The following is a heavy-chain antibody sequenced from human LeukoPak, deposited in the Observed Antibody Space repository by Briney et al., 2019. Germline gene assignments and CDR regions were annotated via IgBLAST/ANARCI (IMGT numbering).Heavy chain of an antibody. CDR2: ISGSGGST. J-gene: IGHJ4*02. D-gene: IGHD3-9*01. Sequence: GGSLRLSCAASGFTFSSYAMSWVRQAPGKGLEWVSAISGSGGSTYYADSVKGRFTISGDNSKNTLYLQMNSLRAEDTAVYYCAKVRVAEYYDILTGPSPVDYWGQGTLVTVSS. CDR1: GFTFSSYA. CDR3: AKVRVAEYYDILTGPSPVDY. V-gene: IGHV3-23*01.